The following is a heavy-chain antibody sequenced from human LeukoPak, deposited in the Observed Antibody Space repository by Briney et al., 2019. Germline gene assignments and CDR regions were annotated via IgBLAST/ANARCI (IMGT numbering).Heavy chain of an antibody. Sequence: PSETLSLTCTVSGGSISSNNYNWGWIRQPPGKGLKWIGSIYYSGNTYYNPSLKSRVTISVDTSKNQFSLKLSSVTAADTAVYFGSRKTRNQRRLHYYYYMDVWGKGTTVTVSS. J-gene: IGHJ6*03. D-gene: IGHD5-18*01. CDR3: SRKTRNQRRLHYYYYMDV. V-gene: IGHV4-39*07. CDR1: GGSISSNNYN. CDR2: IYYSGNT.